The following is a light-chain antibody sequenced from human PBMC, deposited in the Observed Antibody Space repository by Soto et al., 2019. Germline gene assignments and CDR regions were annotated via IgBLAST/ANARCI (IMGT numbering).Light chain of an antibody. J-gene: IGKJ1*01. V-gene: IGKV3-20*01. CDR3: QQYGTFRT. CDR2: GAS. Sequence: EIVLTQSPGTLSLSPGERATLSCRASQSVSNYLAWYQQKPGRAPRLLIYGASSRATGIPDRFSGSGSGTDFTLTISRLEPEDFAVYYCQQYGTFRTFGQGTKVEIK. CDR1: QSVSNY.